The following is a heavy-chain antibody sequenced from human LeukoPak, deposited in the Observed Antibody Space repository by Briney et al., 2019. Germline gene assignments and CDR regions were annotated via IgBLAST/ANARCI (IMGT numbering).Heavy chain of an antibody. V-gene: IGHV3-23*01. CDR1: GLTFSSYA. CDR2: ISGSGDST. J-gene: IGHJ6*02. Sequence: GGSLRLSCTASGLTFSSYAMSWVRQAPGEGLECVSAISGSGDSTYYADSVKGRFTISRDNSKNTLYLQINSPRAEDTAVYYCANSGYTTGIDYYYYGMDVWGQGTTVTVSS. CDR3: ANSGYTTGIDYYYYGMDV. D-gene: IGHD6-19*01.